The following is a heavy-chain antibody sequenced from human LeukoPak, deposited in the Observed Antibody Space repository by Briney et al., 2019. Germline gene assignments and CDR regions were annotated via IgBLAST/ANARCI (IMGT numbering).Heavy chain of an antibody. CDR2: IIPIFGTA. Sequence: GASVKVSCKASGGTFSSYAISWVRQAPGQGLEWMGGIIPIFGTANYAQKFQGRVTITADESTSTAYMELSSLRSEDTAMYYCARVHSSSSAYFDYWGQGTLVTVSS. CDR3: ARVHSSSSAYFDY. J-gene: IGHJ4*02. V-gene: IGHV1-69*13. D-gene: IGHD6-13*01. CDR1: GGTFSSYA.